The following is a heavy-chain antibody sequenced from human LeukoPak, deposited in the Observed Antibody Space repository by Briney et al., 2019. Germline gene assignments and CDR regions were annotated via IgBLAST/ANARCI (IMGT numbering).Heavy chain of an antibody. V-gene: IGHV3-30-3*01. CDR1: GFTFSDYA. CDR2: ISKDGSDK. CDR3: ARDYWWNYDY. D-gene: IGHD1-7*01. J-gene: IGHJ4*02. Sequence: GGSLRLSCAASGFTFSDYAMHWVRQAPGKGLEWVAVISKDGSDKYYPGSVRGRFTISRDNSKNTIYLQVDSLRAEDTAIYYCARDYWWNYDYWGQGTLVTVSS.